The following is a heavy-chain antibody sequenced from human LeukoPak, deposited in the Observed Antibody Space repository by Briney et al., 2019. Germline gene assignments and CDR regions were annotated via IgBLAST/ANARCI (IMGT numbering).Heavy chain of an antibody. CDR2: INHSGST. V-gene: IGHV4-34*01. D-gene: IGHD1-26*01. CDR3: ATQTVGATSGRAFDI. Sequence: SETLSLTCAVYGGSFSGYYWSWIRQPPGKGLEWIGEINHSGSTNYNPSLKSRVTISVDTSKNQFSLKLSSLTAADTAVYYCATQTVGATSGRAFDIWGQGTMVTVSS. CDR1: GGSFSGYY. J-gene: IGHJ3*02.